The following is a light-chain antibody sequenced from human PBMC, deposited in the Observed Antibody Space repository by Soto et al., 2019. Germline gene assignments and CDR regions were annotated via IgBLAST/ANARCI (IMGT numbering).Light chain of an antibody. CDR1: QSIQSD. J-gene: IGKJ1*01. CDR2: GAS. Sequence: EIVLTQSPATLSVSPGERAALSCRASQSIQSDLAWYQQKPGQAPRLLIYGASSRATGIPDRFSGSGSGTDFTLTISRLEPEDFAVYYCQQYGSSPTFGQGTKVDI. V-gene: IGKV3-20*01. CDR3: QQYGSSPT.